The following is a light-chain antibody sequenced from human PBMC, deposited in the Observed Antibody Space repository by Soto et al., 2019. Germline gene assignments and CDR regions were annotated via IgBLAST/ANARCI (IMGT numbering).Light chain of an antibody. Sequence: EIVLTQSPGTLSLSPGERATLSCRASQSVSNNYLAWYQQKPGQAPRLLIYGASNRATGTPDRFSGSGSGTDFTLTISRLEPEDFAIYYCQQYNNWPPWTFGQGTKVDIK. J-gene: IGKJ1*01. CDR2: GAS. V-gene: IGKV3-20*01. CDR3: QQYNNWPPWT. CDR1: QSVSNNY.